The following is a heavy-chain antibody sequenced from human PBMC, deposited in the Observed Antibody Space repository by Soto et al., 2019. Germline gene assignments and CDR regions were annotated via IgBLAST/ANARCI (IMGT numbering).Heavy chain of an antibody. D-gene: IGHD3-22*01. CDR1: GFTFSSYG. Sequence: PGGSLRLSCAASGFTFSSYGMHWVRQAPGKGLEWVAVISYDGSNKYYADSVKGRFTISRDNSKNTLYLQMNSLRAEDTAVYYCAKDIFGSEYYDSSPPENYYYYGMDVWGQGTTVTVSS. J-gene: IGHJ6*02. V-gene: IGHV3-30*18. CDR2: ISYDGSNK. CDR3: AKDIFGSEYYDSSPPENYYYYGMDV.